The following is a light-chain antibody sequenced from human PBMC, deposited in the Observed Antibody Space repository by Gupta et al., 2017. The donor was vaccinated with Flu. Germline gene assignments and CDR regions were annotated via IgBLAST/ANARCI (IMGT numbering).Light chain of an antibody. CDR3: QQDDSSSWT. CDR2: GAY. J-gene: IGKJ1*01. Sequence: IVLTPPSGTLSLSPGERATFTCRASQRVRSDYLAWYQQKPGQAPRLLRYGAYYSATGIPDRFSGSGSGADFTLTISRLVPEVSAVYYCQQDDSSSWTFGQGTKVEFK. V-gene: IGKV3-20*01. CDR1: QRVRSDY.